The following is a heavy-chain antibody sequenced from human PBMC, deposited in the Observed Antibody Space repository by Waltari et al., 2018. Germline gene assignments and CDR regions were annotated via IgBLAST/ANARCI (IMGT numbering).Heavy chain of an antibody. Sequence: AEVKKPGESLKISCKGSGYSFTSYWIGWVRQMPGKGLEWMGIIYPGDSDTRYSPSFQGQVTISADKSISTAYLQWSSLKASDTAMYYCAISPRGYSGYGWDDYFDYWGQGTLVTVSS. J-gene: IGHJ4*02. CDR3: AISPRGYSGYGWDDYFDY. D-gene: IGHD5-12*01. V-gene: IGHV5-51*01. CDR1: GYSFTSYW. CDR2: IYPGDSDT.